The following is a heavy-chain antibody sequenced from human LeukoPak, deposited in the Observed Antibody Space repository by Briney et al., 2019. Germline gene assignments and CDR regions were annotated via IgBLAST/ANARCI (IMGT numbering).Heavy chain of an antibody. J-gene: IGHJ4*02. Sequence: GGSLRLSCAASGFTFSTYSMNWVRQAPGKGLEWVSIISSSSNYIYYADSVKGRFTISRDSAKNSLYLQMNSLRAEDTAVYYCASESPSDYWGQGTLVTVSS. V-gene: IGHV3-21*01. CDR1: GFTFSTYS. CDR2: ISSSSNYI. CDR3: ASESPSDY.